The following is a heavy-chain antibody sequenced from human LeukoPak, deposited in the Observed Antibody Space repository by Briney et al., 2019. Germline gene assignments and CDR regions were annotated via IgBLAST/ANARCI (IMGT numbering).Heavy chain of an antibody. J-gene: IGHJ4*02. Sequence: PGGSLRLSCAASGFTFSSYWMSWVRQAPGKGLEWVANIKQDGSEKYYVDSVKGRFTISRDNAKNSLYLQMNSLRAEDTAVYYCARVAVWTAVADFDYWGQGTLVTVSS. CDR1: GFTFSSYW. CDR2: IKQDGSEK. CDR3: ARVAVWTAVADFDY. D-gene: IGHD6-19*01. V-gene: IGHV3-7*01.